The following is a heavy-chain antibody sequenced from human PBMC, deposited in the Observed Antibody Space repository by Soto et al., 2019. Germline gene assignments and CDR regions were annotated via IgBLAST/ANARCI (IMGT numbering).Heavy chain of an antibody. CDR2: ISSSGSTT. CDR1: GFTFSDYY. CDR3: ARDTAYYDSSGYGDY. D-gene: IGHD3-22*01. V-gene: IGHV3-11*01. J-gene: IGHJ4*02. Sequence: QVQLVESGGGLVKPGGSLRLSCAASGFTFSDYYMSWIRQAPGKGLEWLSYISSSGSTTYYADSMKGRFTISRDNAKNSLYLQMNSLRAEDTAMYYCARDTAYYDSSGYGDYWGQGTLVTVSS.